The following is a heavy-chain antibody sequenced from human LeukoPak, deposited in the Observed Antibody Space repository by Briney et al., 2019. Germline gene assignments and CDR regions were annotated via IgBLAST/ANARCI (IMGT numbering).Heavy chain of an antibody. CDR3: AKEGSIAAAGTPDAFDI. D-gene: IGHD6-13*01. CDR1: GFTFSSYG. CDR2: IWYDGSNK. Sequence: GGSLRLSCAASGFTFSSYGMHWVRQAPGKGLEWVAFIWYDGSNKYYADSVKGRFTISRDNSKNTLYLQMNSLRAEDTAVYYCAKEGSIAAAGTPDAFDIWGQGTMVTVSS. V-gene: IGHV3-30*02. J-gene: IGHJ3*02.